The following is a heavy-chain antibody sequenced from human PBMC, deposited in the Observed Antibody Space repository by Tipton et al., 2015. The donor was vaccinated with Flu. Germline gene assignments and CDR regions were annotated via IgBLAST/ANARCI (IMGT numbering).Heavy chain of an antibody. CDR3: ARGHDAFDI. V-gene: IGHV4-61*02. CDR1: GGSISSGSYY. Sequence: LRLSCTVSGGSISSGSYYWSWIRQPAGKGLEWIGRIYTSGSTNYNPSLKSRVTISVDTSKNQFSLKLSSVTAADTAVYYCARGHDAFDIWGQGTMVTVSS. CDR2: IYTSGST. J-gene: IGHJ3*02.